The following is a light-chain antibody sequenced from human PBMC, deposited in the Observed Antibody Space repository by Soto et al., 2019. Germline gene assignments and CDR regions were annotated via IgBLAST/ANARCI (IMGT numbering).Light chain of an antibody. CDR1: QGISSY. CDR2: AAS. J-gene: IGKJ1*01. CDR3: QHYYSYPWT. Sequence: AIRMTQSPSSFSASTGDRVTITCRASQGISSYLAWYQQKPGKAPKLLIYAASTLQSGVPSRFSGSGSGTEFTLTISGLQSEDFATYYCQHYYSYPWTFRQGTKVEIK. V-gene: IGKV1-8*01.